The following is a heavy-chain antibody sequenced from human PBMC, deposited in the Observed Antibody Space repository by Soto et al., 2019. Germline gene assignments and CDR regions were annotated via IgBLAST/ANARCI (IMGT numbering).Heavy chain of an antibody. CDR2: IYWDDDK. V-gene: IGHV2-5*02. J-gene: IGHJ4*02. CDR1: GFSLSTSGVG. Sequence: QITLKESGPPLVKPTQTLTLTCTFSGFSLSTSGVGVAWIRQPPGKALEWLGIIYWDDDKRYSPSLKSRLTITQDTSKNQLVLTMTNMDPVDTATYFCAHTGDYYYFDYWGQGTLVTVSS. D-gene: IGHD4-17*01. CDR3: AHTGDYYYFDY.